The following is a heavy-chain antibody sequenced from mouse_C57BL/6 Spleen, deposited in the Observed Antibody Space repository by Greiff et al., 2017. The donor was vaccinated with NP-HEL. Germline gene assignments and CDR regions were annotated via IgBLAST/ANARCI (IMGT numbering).Heavy chain of an antibody. D-gene: IGHD1-1*01. Sequence: EVKLQQSGPELVKPGASVKISCKASGYTFTDYYMNWVKQSHGKSLEWIGDINPNNGGTSYNQKFKGKATLTVDKSSSTAYMELRSLTSEDSAVYYCARRGTTGAMDYWGQGTSVTVSS. CDR3: ARRGTTGAMDY. CDR2: INPNNGGT. V-gene: IGHV1-26*01. J-gene: IGHJ4*01. CDR1: GYTFTDYY.